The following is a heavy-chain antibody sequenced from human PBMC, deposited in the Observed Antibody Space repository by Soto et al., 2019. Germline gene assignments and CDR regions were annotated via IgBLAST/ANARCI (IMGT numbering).Heavy chain of an antibody. CDR1: GGSISNFY. Sequence: PSETLSLTCTVSGGSISNFYWSWIRQPPGKGLEWIGYVYYTGSTSYNPSLKRRVTFSADSPTDQFSLRLSSVTAADTAVYYCARHVLVIGEITIFGVAISDALDIWGQGTMVTVSS. J-gene: IGHJ3*02. CDR3: ARHVLVIGEITIFGVAISDALDI. V-gene: IGHV4-59*08. D-gene: IGHD3-3*01. CDR2: VYYTGST.